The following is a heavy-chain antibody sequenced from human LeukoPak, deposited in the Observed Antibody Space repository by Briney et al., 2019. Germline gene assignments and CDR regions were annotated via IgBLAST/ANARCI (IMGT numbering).Heavy chain of an antibody. CDR2: MNPNSGNT. CDR3: ARDRPYYDFWSGYPLFDY. D-gene: IGHD3-3*01. V-gene: IGHV1-8*01. Sequence: ASVKVSCKASGYTFTSYDINWVRQATGQGLEWMGWMNPNSGNTGYAQKFQGRVTMTRNTSISTAYMELSSLRSEDTAVYYCARDRPYYDFWSGYPLFDYWGQGTLVTVSS. CDR1: GYTFTSYD. J-gene: IGHJ4*02.